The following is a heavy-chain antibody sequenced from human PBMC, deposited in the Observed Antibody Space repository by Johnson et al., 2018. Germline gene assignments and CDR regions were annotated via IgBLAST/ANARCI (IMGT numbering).Heavy chain of an antibody. CDR3: ARAAEVGPRDAFDI. J-gene: IGHJ3*02. CDR2: IIPIFGTA. CDR1: GGTFTSYA. D-gene: IGHD2-15*01. V-gene: IGHV1-69*01. Sequence: QVQLVESGAEVKKPGSSVKVSCKASGGTFTSYAFSWVRQAPGHGLEWVGGIIPIFGTADYAQRFKGRVTITADESTSTAYMELSSLRSEDTAVYFGARAAEVGPRDAFDIWGQGTMVTVSS.